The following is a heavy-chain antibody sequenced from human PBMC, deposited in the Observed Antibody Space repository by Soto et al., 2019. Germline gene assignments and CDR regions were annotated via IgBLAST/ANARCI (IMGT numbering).Heavy chain of an antibody. J-gene: IGHJ5*02. CDR1: GGTFSSYT. D-gene: IGHD6-13*01. Sequence: QVQLVQSGADVKKPGSSVKVSCKACGGTFSSYTISWVRQAPGQGLEWMGGIIPILGIANYAQKFQGRVTITADKSTSTAYMALRSLRSENTAVYYCATRAADSSSWYGFAPWGQGTLVTVST. CDR2: IIPILGIA. CDR3: ATRAADSSSWYGFAP. V-gene: IGHV1-69*02.